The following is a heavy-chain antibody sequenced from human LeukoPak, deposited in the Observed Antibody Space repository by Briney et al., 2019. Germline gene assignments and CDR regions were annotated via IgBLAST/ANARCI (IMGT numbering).Heavy chain of an antibody. D-gene: IGHD3-22*01. J-gene: IGHJ4*02. V-gene: IGHV3-23*01. CDR3: AKVYDSSGYLFDY. CDR1: GFTFSSYA. Sequence: GGSLRLSCAASGFTFSSYAMSWARQAPGKGLEWVSAISRSGGSTYYAASVKGRFTISRDNSKNTLYLQMNSLRAEDTAVYYCAKVYDSSGYLFDYWGQGTLVTVSS. CDR2: ISRSGGST.